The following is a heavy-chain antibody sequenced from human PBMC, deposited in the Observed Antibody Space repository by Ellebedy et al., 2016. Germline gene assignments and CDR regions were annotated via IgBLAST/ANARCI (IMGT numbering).Heavy chain of an antibody. D-gene: IGHD2-21*02. V-gene: IGHV3-7*01. CDR1: GFSFRSYW. CDR3: ARRGSCGDYAVQVNSWFDR. CDR2: IYQDGRVQ. J-gene: IGHJ5*02. Sequence: GESLKISCAASGFSFRSYWMSWVRQAPGKGLEWLANIYQDGRVQSYLDSVKGRFTISRDNAINSLFLQMNSLRAGDTAVYYCARRGSCGDYAVQVNSWFDRWGRGTLVTVSS.